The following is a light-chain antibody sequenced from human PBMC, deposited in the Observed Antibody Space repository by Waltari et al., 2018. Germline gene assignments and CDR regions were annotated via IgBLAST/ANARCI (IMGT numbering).Light chain of an antibody. CDR2: VAS. Sequence: DIHLTQSPSSLSASVEDRTIITCRASQNICIYVNWYQHKAGNAPKPLIFVASTLQGGVPARISGSGSGTDFPPTISNLQPEDSATYYCQQSYTIPTFGQGTMLEI. V-gene: IGKV1-39*01. J-gene: IGKJ2*01. CDR3: QQSYTIPT. CDR1: QNICIY.